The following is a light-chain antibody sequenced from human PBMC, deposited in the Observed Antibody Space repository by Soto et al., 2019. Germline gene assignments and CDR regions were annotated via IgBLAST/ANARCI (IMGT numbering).Light chain of an antibody. J-gene: IGKJ1*01. CDR3: QQYENYWT. CDR2: KAS. Sequence: DIQMTQSPSTLSASIGDRVTITCRASQSVSGWLAWYQQKPGKAPKLLIYKASNLESGVPSRFSGSGSGTEFSLTISNLQPDDCATYYCQQYENYWTFGQGTKVDI. CDR1: QSVSGW. V-gene: IGKV1-5*03.